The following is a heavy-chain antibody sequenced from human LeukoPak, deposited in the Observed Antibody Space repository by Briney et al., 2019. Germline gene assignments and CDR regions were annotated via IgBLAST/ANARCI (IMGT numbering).Heavy chain of an antibody. V-gene: IGHV3-7*01. CDR2: IEQDGSDK. D-gene: IGHD1-14*01. Sequence: GGSLRLSCAVSGFTFTNYWMTWVRQAPGKGLEWVANIEQDGSDKYYVDSVVGRFTISRDNAKNSLCLQMNSLRAEDTAVYYCARVGPWVNPDYYYYYMDVWGKGTTVTVSS. CDR3: ARVGPWVNPDYYYYYMDV. CDR1: GFTFTNYW. J-gene: IGHJ6*03.